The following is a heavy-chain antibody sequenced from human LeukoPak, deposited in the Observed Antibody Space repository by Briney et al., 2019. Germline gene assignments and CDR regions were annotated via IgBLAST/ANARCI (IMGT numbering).Heavy chain of an antibody. CDR3: ARDRQLGWFGP. Sequence: SQTLSLTCTVSGDSISSGNYFWAWIRQSAGRGLEWIGRIHSDGLANYNPSLRSRVTISVDTSNNQFSLKVKSVTAADTATYYCARDRQLGWFGPWGQGILVTVSS. D-gene: IGHD3-16*01. V-gene: IGHV4-61*02. CDR1: GDSISSGNYF. CDR2: IHSDGLA. J-gene: IGHJ5*02.